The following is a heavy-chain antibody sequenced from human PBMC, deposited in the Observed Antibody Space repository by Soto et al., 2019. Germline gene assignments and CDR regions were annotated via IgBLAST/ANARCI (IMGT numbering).Heavy chain of an antibody. CDR2: ISGSGGSNK. Sequence: GGSLRLSCAASGFTFSSYAMSWVRQAPGKGLEWVSAISGSGGSNKYYADSVKGRFTISRDNSKNTLYLQMNSLRAEDTAVYYCARAGGGPTYYFDYWGQGTLVTVSS. V-gene: IGHV3-23*01. CDR1: GFTFSSYA. D-gene: IGHD2-15*01. CDR3: ARAGGGPTYYFDY. J-gene: IGHJ4*02.